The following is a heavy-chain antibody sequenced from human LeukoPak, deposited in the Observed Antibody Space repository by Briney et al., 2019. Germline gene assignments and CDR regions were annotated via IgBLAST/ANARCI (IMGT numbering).Heavy chain of an antibody. V-gene: IGHV1-46*01. CDR1: GCTFTSYY. Sequence: GASVKVSCKASGCTFTSYYMHWVRQAPGQGLEWMGIINPSGGSTSYAQKFQGRVTMTRDMSTSTVCMELSSLRSEDTAVYYCARVRSAGMTIAAAGPPGYWGQGTLVTVSS. CDR2: INPSGGST. J-gene: IGHJ4*02. CDR3: ARVRSAGMTIAAAGPPGY. D-gene: IGHD6-13*01.